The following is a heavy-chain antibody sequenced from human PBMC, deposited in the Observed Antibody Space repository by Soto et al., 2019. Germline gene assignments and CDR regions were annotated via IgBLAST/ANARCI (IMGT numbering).Heavy chain of an antibody. CDR2: IYHSGST. J-gene: IGHJ4*02. Sequence: QLQLQESGSGLVKPSQTLSLTCAVSGGSISSGGYSWSWIRQPPGKGLEWIGYIYHSGSTYYNPSLKSRVTISVDRSKNQFSLKLSSVTAADTAVYYCARGSLIVSSWYLYFDYWGQGTLVTVSS. D-gene: IGHD6-13*01. CDR1: GGSISSGGYS. V-gene: IGHV4-30-2*01. CDR3: ARGSLIVSSWYLYFDY.